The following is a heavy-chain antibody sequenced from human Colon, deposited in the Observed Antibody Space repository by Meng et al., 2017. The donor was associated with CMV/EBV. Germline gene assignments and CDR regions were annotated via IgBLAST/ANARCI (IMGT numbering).Heavy chain of an antibody. CDR3: TREGFDY. CDR2: IKPSTSDT. J-gene: IGHJ4*02. Sequence: QVQLVQSGAEVKKPGASVKVSCKASGYTFTDHYLHWVRQAPGQGLEWMGRIKPSTSDTNYAQNFKGRVTVTRDTSISTVYMEVNSLTSNDTAVYYCTREGFDYWGQGALVTVSS. V-gene: IGHV1-2*06. CDR1: GYTFTDHY.